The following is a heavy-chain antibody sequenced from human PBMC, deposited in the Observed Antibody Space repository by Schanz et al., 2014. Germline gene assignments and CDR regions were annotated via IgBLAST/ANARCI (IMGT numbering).Heavy chain of an antibody. CDR2: ISWNSGNI. J-gene: IGHJ4*02. D-gene: IGHD2-21*02. CDR1: GFTFDDHA. V-gene: IGHV3-9*01. Sequence: EVQLVESGGGLVQPGRSLRLSCAASGFTFDDHAMHWVRQVPGKGPEWVSGISWNSGNIAYADSVKGRFTISRDNAKNSLYLQMNSLRPEDTALYYCAKVQTHTLYGGNSCFDYWGQGTLVTVSS. CDR3: AKVQTHTLYGGNSCFDY.